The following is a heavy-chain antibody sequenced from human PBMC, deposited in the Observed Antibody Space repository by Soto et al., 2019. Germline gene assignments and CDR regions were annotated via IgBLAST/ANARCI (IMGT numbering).Heavy chain of an antibody. J-gene: IGHJ4*02. D-gene: IGHD3-22*01. CDR3: ARVGYYDSSGYYPHFDY. CDR1: GGTFSSYA. CDR2: IIPIFGTA. Sequence: SVKVSCKASGGTFSSYAISWVRQAPGQGLEWMGGIIPIFGTANYAQKFQGRVTITADESTSTAYMELSSLRSEDTAVYYCARVGYYDSSGYYPHFDYWGQGTLVTVSS. V-gene: IGHV1-69*13.